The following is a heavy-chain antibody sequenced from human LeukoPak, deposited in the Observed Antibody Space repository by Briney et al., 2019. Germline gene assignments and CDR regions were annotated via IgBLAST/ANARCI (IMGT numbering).Heavy chain of an antibody. J-gene: IGHJ3*02. CDR2: IGSSGSTV. CDR1: GFTFSAYE. Sequence: GGSLRLSCAASGFTFSAYEMNWVRQAPGKGLEWVSYIGSSGSTVYYADSVKGRFTISRDNAKNSLYMQMESLRDEDTAIYYCARDTLEYSNSPDALDIWGQGTMVTVSS. V-gene: IGHV3-48*03. CDR3: ARDTLEYSNSPDALDI. D-gene: IGHD4-23*01.